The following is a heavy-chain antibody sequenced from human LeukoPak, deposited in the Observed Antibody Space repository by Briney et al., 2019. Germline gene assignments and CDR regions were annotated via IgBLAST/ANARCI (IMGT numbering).Heavy chain of an antibody. V-gene: IGHV3-30*02. Sequence: GGSLRLSCAASGFTFSSYGMHWVRQAPGKGLEWVAFIRYDGSNKYYADSVKGRFTISRDNSKNTLYLQMNSLRAEDTAVYYCAKDRTVTTTPYYFDYWGQVTLVTVSS. J-gene: IGHJ4*02. CDR1: GFTFSSYG. CDR2: IRYDGSNK. D-gene: IGHD4-17*01. CDR3: AKDRTVTTTPYYFDY.